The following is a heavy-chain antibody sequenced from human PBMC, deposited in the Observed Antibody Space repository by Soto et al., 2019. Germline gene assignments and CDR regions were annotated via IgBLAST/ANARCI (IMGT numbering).Heavy chain of an antibody. Sequence: GGSLRLSCAASVFNFNSHWMNWVRQAPGKGLEWVANIKEDGSETNYVHSVKGRFTVSRDDGKNSLYLQMDSLRVEDTAVYYCARAGACCYCSDYWGPGTLVTVSS. CDR2: IKEDGSET. J-gene: IGHJ4*02. CDR1: VFNFNSHW. V-gene: IGHV3-7*04. D-gene: IGHD2-21*01. CDR3: ARAGACCYCSDY.